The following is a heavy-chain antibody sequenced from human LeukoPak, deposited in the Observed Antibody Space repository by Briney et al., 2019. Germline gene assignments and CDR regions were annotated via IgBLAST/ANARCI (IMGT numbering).Heavy chain of an antibody. Sequence: ASVKVSCKASGYTFTSYGVSWVRQAPGQGLEWMGWISAYNGNTNYAQKLQGRVTMTTDTSTSTAYMELRSLRSDDTAVYYCAREMATILELDYWGQGTLVTVSS. CDR3: AREMATILELDY. V-gene: IGHV1-18*01. CDR2: ISAYNGNT. J-gene: IGHJ4*02. CDR1: GYTFTSYG. D-gene: IGHD5-24*01.